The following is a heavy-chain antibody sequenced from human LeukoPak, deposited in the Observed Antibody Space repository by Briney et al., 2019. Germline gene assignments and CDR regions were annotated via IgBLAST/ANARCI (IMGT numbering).Heavy chain of an antibody. CDR3: ASSTTVGATPFDY. J-gene: IGHJ4*02. CDR1: GFSFSDHY. D-gene: IGHD1-26*01. V-gene: IGHV3-72*01. CDR2: TRNRANSYTT. Sequence: GSLRLSCAASGFSFSDHYMDWVRQAPGKGLEWVGRTRNRANSYTTEYAASVKGRFTISRDDSKNSLYLQMNSLKTEDTAVYYCASSTTVGATPFDYWGQGTLVTVSS.